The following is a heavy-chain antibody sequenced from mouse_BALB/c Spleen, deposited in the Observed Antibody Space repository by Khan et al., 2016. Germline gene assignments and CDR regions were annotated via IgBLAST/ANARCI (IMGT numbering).Heavy chain of an antibody. J-gene: IGHJ3*01. CDR2: IDPANGNT. Sequence: VQLKQSGAELVKPGASVKLSCTASGFNIKDTYMHWVKQRPEQGLEWIGRIDPANGNTKYDPKFQGKATITADTSSNTAYLQLSSLTSEDTAVYYCARSPYDYDVGLAYWCQGTLVTVSA. CDR1: GFNIKDTY. V-gene: IGHV14-3*02. D-gene: IGHD2-4*01. CDR3: ARSPYDYDVGLAY.